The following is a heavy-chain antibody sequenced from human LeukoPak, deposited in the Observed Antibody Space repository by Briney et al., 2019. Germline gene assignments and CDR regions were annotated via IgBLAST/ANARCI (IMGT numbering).Heavy chain of an antibody. D-gene: IGHD2-15*01. CDR1: GGSFSGYY. J-gene: IGHJ4*02. Sequence: PSETLSLTCAVYGGSFSGYYWSWIRQPPGKGLEWIGEINHSGSTNYNPSLKSRVTISVDTSKNQFSLKLSSVTAADTAVYYCARHWGAGAHPDYCSGGSCPNDYWGQGTLVTVSS. CDR2: INHSGST. V-gene: IGHV4-34*01. CDR3: ARHWGAGAHPDYCSGGSCPNDY.